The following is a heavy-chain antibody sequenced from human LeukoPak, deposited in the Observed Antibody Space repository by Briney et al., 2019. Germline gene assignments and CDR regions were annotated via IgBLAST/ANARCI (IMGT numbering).Heavy chain of an antibody. D-gene: IGHD6-13*01. CDR1: GGSISSGGYS. V-gene: IGHV4-30-2*01. J-gene: IGHJ5*02. CDR3: ARGNSRRVWFDP. Sequence: SETLSLTCAVSGGSISSGGYSWSWIRQPPGKGLEWIGYIYHGGSTYYNPSLKSRVTISVDRSKNQFSLKLSSVTAADTAVYYCARGNSRRVWFDPWGQGTLVTVSS. CDR2: IYHGGST.